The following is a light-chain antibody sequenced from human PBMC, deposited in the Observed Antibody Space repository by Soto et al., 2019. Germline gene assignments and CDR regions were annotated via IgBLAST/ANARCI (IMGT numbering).Light chain of an antibody. CDR3: QQYNSYAQT. CDR1: QTISNC. Sequence: IQMPQSPSTLSASVGDRVTITCQASQTISNCLAWYQQKPGKAPKLLIYKASTLESGVPSRFSGSGSGTEFTLTISSLQPEDFAAYYCQQYNSYAQTCGQGTKV. CDR2: KAS. J-gene: IGKJ1*01. V-gene: IGKV1-5*03.